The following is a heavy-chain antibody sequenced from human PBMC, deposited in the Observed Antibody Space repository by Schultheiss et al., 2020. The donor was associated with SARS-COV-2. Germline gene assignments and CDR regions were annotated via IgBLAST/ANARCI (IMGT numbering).Heavy chain of an antibody. D-gene: IGHD3-3*01. CDR1: GGTFSSYA. Sequence: SVKVSCKASGGTFSSYAISWVRQAPGQGLEWMGGIIPIFGTANYAQKFQGRVTITADESTSTAYMVLSSLRSEDTAVYYCARDRYDFWSGYVSYWYFDLCGRGTLVTVSS. CDR3: ARDRYDFWSGYVSYWYFDL. CDR2: IIPIFGTA. J-gene: IGHJ2*01. V-gene: IGHV1-69*13.